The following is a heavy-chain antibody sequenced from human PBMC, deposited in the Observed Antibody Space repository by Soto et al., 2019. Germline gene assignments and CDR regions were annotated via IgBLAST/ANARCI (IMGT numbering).Heavy chain of an antibody. CDR1: GFTFSSYS. D-gene: IGHD2-15*01. CDR3: ARAYCSGGSCSPFKYYYYGMDV. V-gene: IGHV3-21*01. J-gene: IGHJ6*02. Sequence: LRLSCAASGFTFSSYSMNWVRQASGKGLEWVSSISSSSSYIYYADSVKGRFTISRDNAKNSLYLQMNSLGAEDTAVYYCARAYCSGGSCSPFKYYYYGMDVWGQGTTVTVS. CDR2: ISSSSSYI.